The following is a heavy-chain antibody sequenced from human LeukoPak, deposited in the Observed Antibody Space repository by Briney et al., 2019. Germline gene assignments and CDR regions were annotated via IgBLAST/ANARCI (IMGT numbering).Heavy chain of an antibody. CDR2: ISGGGAST. CDR1: GLTFSNYA. CDR3: AKEKLWFRDKPGSNWFDP. D-gene: IGHD3-10*01. J-gene: IGHJ5*02. Sequence: GGSLRLSCEASGLTFSNYAMSWVRQAPGKGLEWVSAISGGGASTYYADSVKGRFTISRDNSKNTLYLQMNSLRAEDTAVYYCAKEKLWFRDKPGSNWFDPWGQGTLVTVSS. V-gene: IGHV3-23*01.